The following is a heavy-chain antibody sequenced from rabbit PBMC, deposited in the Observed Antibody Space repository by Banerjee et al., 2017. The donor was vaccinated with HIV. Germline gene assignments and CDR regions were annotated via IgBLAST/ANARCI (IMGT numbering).Heavy chain of an antibody. V-gene: IGHV1S45*01. CDR1: GFSFSSSYW. CDR2: IDIGSSGST. D-gene: IGHD6-1*01. CDR3: ARGYYSYGYVGDAYFSL. J-gene: IGHJ4*01. Sequence: QEQLEESGGDLVKPEGSLTLTCTASGFSFSSSYWICWVRQAPGKGLEWIGCIDIGSSGSTWYASWAKGRFTVSKTSSTTVPLQMTSLTAADTATYFCARGYYSYGYVGDAYFSLWGPGTLVTVS.